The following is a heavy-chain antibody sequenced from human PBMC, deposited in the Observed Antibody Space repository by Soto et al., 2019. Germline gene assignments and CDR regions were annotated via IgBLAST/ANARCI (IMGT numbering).Heavy chain of an antibody. CDR2: IIPMSGTT. V-gene: IGHV1-69*12. CDR3: ARDHTGLDY. J-gene: IGHJ4*02. Sequence: QVHLVQSGAEVKQPGSSVKVSCKASGGAFTSYSFHWVRQAPGQGLEWMGGIIPMSGTTNYALKFQGRVTMTADVPTTTAYIELSSLRSEDTAIYSCARDHTGLDYWGQGTLVTVSS. CDR1: GGAFTSYS. D-gene: IGHD1-1*01.